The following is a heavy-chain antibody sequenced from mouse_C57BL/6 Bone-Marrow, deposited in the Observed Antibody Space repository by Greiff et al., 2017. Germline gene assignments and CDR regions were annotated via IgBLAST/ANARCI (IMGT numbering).Heavy chain of an antibody. V-gene: IGHV1-81*01. CDR2: IYPRSGNT. CDR1: GYTFTSYG. J-gene: IGHJ1*03. D-gene: IGHD1-1*01. CDR3: ARNAVVAHFDV. Sequence: QVQLQQSGAELARPGASVKLSCKASGYTFTSYGISWVKQRTGQGLEWIGEIYPRSGNTYYNEKFKGKATLTADKSSSTAYMELRSLTSDDSSVYFCARNAVVAHFDVWGTGTTVTVSS.